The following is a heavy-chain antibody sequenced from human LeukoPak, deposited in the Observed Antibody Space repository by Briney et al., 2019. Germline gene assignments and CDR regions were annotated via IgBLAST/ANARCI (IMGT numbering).Heavy chain of an antibody. CDR1: GYTLTELS. CDR3: ATSFGSYSTTTSDAFDI. V-gene: IGHV1-24*01. CDR2: FDPEDGET. D-gene: IGHD1-26*01. J-gene: IGHJ3*02. Sequence: ASVKVSCKVSGYTLTELSMHWVRQAPGKGLEWMGGFDPEDGETIYAQKFQGRVTMTEDTSTDTAYMELSSLRSEDTAVYYCATSFGSYSTTTSDAFDIWGQGTMVTVSS.